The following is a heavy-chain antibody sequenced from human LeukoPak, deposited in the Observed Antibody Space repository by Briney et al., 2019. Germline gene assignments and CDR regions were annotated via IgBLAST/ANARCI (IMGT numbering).Heavy chain of an antibody. Sequence: GASVKVSCKASGGTFSSYAISWVRQAPGQGLEWMGGIIPIFGTANYAQMFQGRVTITTDESTSTAYMELSSLRSEDTAVYYCARGGEEVVVPAATYLDYWGQGTLVTVSS. J-gene: IGHJ4*02. D-gene: IGHD2-2*01. V-gene: IGHV1-69*05. CDR3: ARGGEEVVVPAATYLDY. CDR2: IIPIFGTA. CDR1: GGTFSSYA.